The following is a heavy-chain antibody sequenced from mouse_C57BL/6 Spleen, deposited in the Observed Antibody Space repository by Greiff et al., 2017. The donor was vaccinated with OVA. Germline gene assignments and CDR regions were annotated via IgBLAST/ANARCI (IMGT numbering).Heavy chain of an antibody. CDR3: ARSRVNEYDEDYAMDY. V-gene: IGHV1-81*01. CDR2: IYPRSGNT. CDR1: GYTFTSYC. Sequence: VQLQQPGAELARPGASVKLSCKASGYTFTSYCIRWVKQRPGQGLEWIGVIYPRSGNTYYNEKFKGKATLTADKSSSTAYMELRSLTSEDSAVYFWARSRVNEYDEDYAMDYWGQGTTVTVSS. D-gene: IGHD2-4*01. J-gene: IGHJ4*01.